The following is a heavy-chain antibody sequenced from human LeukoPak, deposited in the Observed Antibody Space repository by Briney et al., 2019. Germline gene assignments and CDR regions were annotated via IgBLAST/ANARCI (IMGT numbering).Heavy chain of an antibody. CDR2: IYYSGST. V-gene: IGHV4-59*01. J-gene: IGHJ4*02. D-gene: IGHD6-13*01. Sequence: SETLSLTCTVSGGSISSYYWSWIRQPPGKGLEWIGYIYYSGSTNYNPSLKSRVTISVDTSKNQFSLKLSSVTAADTAVYYCARDREQLGFDYWGQGTLVTVPS. CDR3: ARDREQLGFDY. CDR1: GGSISSYY.